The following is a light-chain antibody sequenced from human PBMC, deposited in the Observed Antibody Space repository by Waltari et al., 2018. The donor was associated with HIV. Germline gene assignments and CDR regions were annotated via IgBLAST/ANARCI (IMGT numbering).Light chain of an antibody. CDR2: KDK. V-gene: IGLV1-47*01. Sequence: QSVLTQPPSASGTPGQRVTISCSGGSANIGRNSVSWFQQVPGTAPKPLIYKDKQRPSGGPDRFSASKSGTSASLAISGLRSEDEADYYCAAWDVSLRGLVFGGGTKLTVL. CDR1: SANIGRNS. CDR3: AAWDVSLRGLV. J-gene: IGLJ2*01.